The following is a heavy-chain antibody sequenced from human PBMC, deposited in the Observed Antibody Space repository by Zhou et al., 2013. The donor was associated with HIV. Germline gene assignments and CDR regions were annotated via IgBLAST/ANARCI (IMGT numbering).Heavy chain of an antibody. Sequence: QVQLVQSGAEVKKPGSSVKVSCKASGGTFSSYAISWVRQAPGQGLEWMGGIIPIFGTANYAQKFQGRVTITTDESTSTAYMELSSLRSEDTAVYYCARGHVLPQEGRPGSAFDIWGQGDNGHRLF. V-gene: IGHV1-69*05. CDR2: IIPIFGTA. CDR3: ARGHVLPQEGRPGSAFDI. D-gene: IGHD6-6*01. J-gene: IGHJ3*02. CDR1: GGTFSSYA.